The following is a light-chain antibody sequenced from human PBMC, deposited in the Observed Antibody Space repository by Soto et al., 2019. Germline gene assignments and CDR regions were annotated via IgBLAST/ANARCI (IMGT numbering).Light chain of an antibody. CDR3: QTWGTGIPV. Sequence: QSVLTQSTSASASLGASVNLTCTLSSGHSNYAIAWHQQQPEKGPRYFMNVNSDGSHTKGDGIPDRFSGSSSGADRYLTISSRQSEDEADYYCQTWGTGIPVFGGGTKLTVL. CDR2: VNSDGSH. CDR1: SGHSNYA. J-gene: IGLJ3*02. V-gene: IGLV4-69*02.